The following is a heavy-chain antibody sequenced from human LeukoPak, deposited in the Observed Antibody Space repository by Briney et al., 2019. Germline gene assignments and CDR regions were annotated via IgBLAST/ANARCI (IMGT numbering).Heavy chain of an antibody. J-gene: IGHJ3*02. V-gene: IGHV3-21*01. CDR3: ARVSDSGWYKDAFDI. Sequence: GGSLRLSCAASGFTFSSYSMNWVRQAPGKGLEWVSSISSSSSYIYYADSVKGRFTISRDNAKNSLYLQMYSLRAEDTAVYYCARVSDSGWYKDAFDIWGQGTMVTVSS. CDR1: GFTFSSYS. CDR2: ISSSSSYI. D-gene: IGHD6-19*01.